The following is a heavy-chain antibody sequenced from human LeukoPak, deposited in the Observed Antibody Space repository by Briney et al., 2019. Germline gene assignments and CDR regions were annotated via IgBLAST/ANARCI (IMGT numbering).Heavy chain of an antibody. CDR1: GGSFSGYY. CDR3: ARYYYDSSGSFVY. Sequence: SETLSLTCAVYGGSFSGYYWSWIRQPPGKGLEWIGEINHSGTTSYNPSLKSRVTISVDTSKNQFSLKLSSVTAADTAVYYCARYYYDSSGSFVYWGQGTLVTVSS. CDR2: INHSGTT. V-gene: IGHV4-34*01. D-gene: IGHD3-22*01. J-gene: IGHJ4*02.